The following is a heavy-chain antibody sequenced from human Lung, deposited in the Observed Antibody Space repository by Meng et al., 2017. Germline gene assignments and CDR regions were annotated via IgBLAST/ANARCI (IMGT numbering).Heavy chain of an antibody. V-gene: IGHV4-34*01. CDR3: VRRTYSSGWYFDY. CDR1: GGSFRDYY. CDR2: INHSGST. Sequence: QVQLTQWGAGLFEASETLFPTCVVFGGSFRDYYWSWIRQPPGKGLEWIGEINHSGSTNYNPSLESRATISVDTSQNQFSLRVTSVTAADRAVYYCVRRTYSSGWYFDYWGQGTLVTVSS. J-gene: IGHJ4*02. D-gene: IGHD6-19*01.